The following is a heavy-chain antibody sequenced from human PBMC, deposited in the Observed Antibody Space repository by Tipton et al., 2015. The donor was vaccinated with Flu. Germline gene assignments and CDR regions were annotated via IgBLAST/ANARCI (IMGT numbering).Heavy chain of an antibody. CDR2: IYYSGST. V-gene: IGHV4-59*01. D-gene: IGHD2-2*01. CDR3: ARVEWPAAAGFYYFDY. Sequence: GLVKPSETLSLTCTVSGGSISSYYWSWIRQPPGKGLEWIGYIYYSGSTNYNPSLKSRVTISVDTSKNQFSLKLSSVTAADTAVYYCARVEWPAAAGFYYFDYWGQGTLVTVSS. CDR1: GGSISSYY. J-gene: IGHJ4*02.